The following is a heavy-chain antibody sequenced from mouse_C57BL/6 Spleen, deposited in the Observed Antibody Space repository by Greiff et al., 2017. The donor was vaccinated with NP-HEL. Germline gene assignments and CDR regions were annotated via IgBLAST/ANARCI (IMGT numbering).Heavy chain of an antibody. J-gene: IGHJ2*01. Sequence: VQLQESGAELARPGASVKLSCKASSYTFTSYGISWVKQRTGQCLEWIGEIYPRSGNTYYNEKFKGKATLTADKSSSTAYMELRSLTSEDSAVYFCARGGYGSSYGYFDYWGQGTTLTVSS. CDR3: ARGGYGSSYGYFDY. CDR2: IYPRSGNT. D-gene: IGHD1-1*01. V-gene: IGHV1-81*01. CDR1: SYTFTSYG.